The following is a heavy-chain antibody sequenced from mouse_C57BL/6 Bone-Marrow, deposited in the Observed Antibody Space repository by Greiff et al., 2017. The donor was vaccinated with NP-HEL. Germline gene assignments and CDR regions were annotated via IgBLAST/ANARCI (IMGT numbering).Heavy chain of an antibody. D-gene: IGHD1-1*01. J-gene: IGHJ2*01. CDR2: IYPGSGST. V-gene: IGHV1-55*01. CDR1: GYTFTSYW. Sequence: VQLQQPGAELVKPGASVKMSCKASGYTFTSYWITWVKQRPGQGLEWIGDIYPGSGSTNYNEKFKSKATLTVDTSSSTAYMQLSSLTSEDSAVYYCASEGYYDGSSRYYFDYWGQGTTLTVSS. CDR3: ASEGYYDGSSRYYFDY.